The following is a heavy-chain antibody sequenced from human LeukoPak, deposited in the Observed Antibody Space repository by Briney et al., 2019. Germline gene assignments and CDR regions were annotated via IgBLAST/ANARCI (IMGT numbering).Heavy chain of an antibody. CDR3: ARVGYYYDSSGYFRGQYYYYYMDV. CDR2: IRYDGSRK. V-gene: IGHV3-30*02. D-gene: IGHD3-22*01. Sequence: PGGSLRLSCAASGFIFSSYGMHWVRQAPDKGLEWVAFIRYDGSRKYYADSVKGRFTISRDNAKNSLYLQMNSLRAEDTAVYYCARVGYYYDSSGYFRGQYYYYYMDVWGKGTTVTISS. CDR1: GFIFSSYG. J-gene: IGHJ6*03.